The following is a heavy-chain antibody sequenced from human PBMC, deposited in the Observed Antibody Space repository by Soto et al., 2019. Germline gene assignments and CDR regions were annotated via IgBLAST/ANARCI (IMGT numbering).Heavy chain of an antibody. CDR3: AKIQYYYDSSGYLPPSGMDV. J-gene: IGHJ6*02. Sequence: GGSLRLSCAASGFTFSSYAMSWVRQAPGKGLEWVSAISGSGGSTYYADSVKGRFTIYRDNSKSTLYLQMNSLRAEDTAVYYCAKIQYYYDSSGYLPPSGMDVWGQGTTVTVSS. D-gene: IGHD3-22*01. CDR2: ISGSGGST. CDR1: GFTFSSYA. V-gene: IGHV3-23*01.